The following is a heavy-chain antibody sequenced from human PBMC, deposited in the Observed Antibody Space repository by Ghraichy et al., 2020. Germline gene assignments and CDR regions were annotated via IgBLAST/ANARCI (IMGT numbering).Heavy chain of an antibody. CDR3: TRDSNRWSFDY. D-gene: IGHD6-13*01. Sequence: ASVKVSCKASGYIFNNYYIHWVRQAPGQGLEWMGRISSGGGGTIYAQRFRGRVTVTRDTSTSTVYMELSSLRSDDTAVYYCTRDSNRWSFDYWGQGTLVTVS. CDR1: GYIFNNYY. CDR2: ISSGGGGT. J-gene: IGHJ4*02. V-gene: IGHV1-46*02.